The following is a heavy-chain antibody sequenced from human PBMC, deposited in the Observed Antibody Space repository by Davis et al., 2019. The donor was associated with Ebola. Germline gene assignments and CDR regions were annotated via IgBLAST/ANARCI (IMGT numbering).Heavy chain of an antibody. J-gene: IGHJ6*02. CDR2: ISSSSSYI. Sequence: PGGSLRLSCAASGFTFSSYSMNWVRQAPGKGLEWVSSISSSSSYIYYADSVKGRFTISRDNAKNSLYLQMNSLRAEDTAVYYCARDQIAVAGPAYYYYYGMDVWGQGTTVTVSS. V-gene: IGHV3-21*01. D-gene: IGHD6-19*01. CDR3: ARDQIAVAGPAYYYYYGMDV. CDR1: GFTFSSYS.